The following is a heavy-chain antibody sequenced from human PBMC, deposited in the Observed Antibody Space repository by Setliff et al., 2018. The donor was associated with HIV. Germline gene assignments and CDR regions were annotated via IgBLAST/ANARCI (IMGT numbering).Heavy chain of an antibody. D-gene: IGHD3-10*02. CDR3: VKVSRGTVVRGVILVGYFDY. CDR1: FRSHW. J-gene: IGHJ4*02. V-gene: IGHV3-23*01. CDR2: ISSSGGRT. Sequence: FRSHWMHWVRQTPGKGLVWVARISSSGGRTYHADSVKGRFTISRDNSKNTLYLQMSSLRVEDTAVYYCVKVSRGTVVRGVILVGYFDYWGQGTLVTVSS.